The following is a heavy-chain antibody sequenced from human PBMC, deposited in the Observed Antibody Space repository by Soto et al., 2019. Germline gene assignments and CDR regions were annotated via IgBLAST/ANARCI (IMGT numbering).Heavy chain of an antibody. CDR3: AGMQEGALAF. V-gene: IGHV6-1*01. CDR2: TYYRSKWYN. CDR1: GDSVSSNSAA. J-gene: IGHJ4*02. Sequence: SQTLSLTCAISGDSVSSNSAAWNWIRQSPSRGLEWLGRTYYRSKWYNEYAVSVKSRITIKPDTSKNQFSLQLCSVIPEDTAVYYCAGMQEGALAFWGQGTLVTVSS. D-gene: IGHD1-26*01.